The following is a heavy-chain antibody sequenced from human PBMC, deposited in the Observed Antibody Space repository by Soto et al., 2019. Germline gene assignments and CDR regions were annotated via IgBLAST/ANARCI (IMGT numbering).Heavy chain of an antibody. V-gene: IGHV3-66*01. CDR3: ARDSGYDNPDYGMDV. CDR2: IYSGGST. D-gene: IGHD5-12*01. Sequence: PGGSLRLSCAASGFTVSSNYMSWVRQAPGKGLEWVSVIYSGGSTYYADSVKGRFTISRDNSKNTLYLQMNSLRAEDTAVYYCARDSGYDNPDYGMDVWGQGTTVTVSS. CDR1: GFTVSSNY. J-gene: IGHJ6*02.